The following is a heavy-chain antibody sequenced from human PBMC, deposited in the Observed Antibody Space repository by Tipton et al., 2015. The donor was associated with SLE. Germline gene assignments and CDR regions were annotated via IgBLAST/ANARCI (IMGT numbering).Heavy chain of an antibody. CDR3: ARDKKAPSYYYYYMDV. V-gene: IGHV4-59*01. CDR2: IYYSGST. Sequence: TLSLTCTVSGGSISSYYWSWIRQPPGKGLEWIGYIYYSGSTNYNPSLKSRVTISVDTSKNQFSLKLSSVTAADTAVYYCARDKKAPSYYYYYMDVWGKGTTVTVSS. J-gene: IGHJ6*03. CDR1: GGSISSYY.